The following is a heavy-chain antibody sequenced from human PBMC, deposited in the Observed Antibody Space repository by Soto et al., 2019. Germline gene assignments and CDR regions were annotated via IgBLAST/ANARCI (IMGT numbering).Heavy chain of an antibody. CDR3: ARYYYDSSGDLYFDY. CDR2: ISSISSTI. CDR1: GFTFSSYS. V-gene: IGHV3-48*02. D-gene: IGHD3-22*01. Sequence: GGSLRLSCAASGFTFSSYSMNWVRQGTGKGLEWVSYISSISSTIYYADSLKGRFTISRDNAKNSLYLQMNTLRDEDTAVYYCARYYYDSSGDLYFDYWGQGTLVTVSS. J-gene: IGHJ4*02.